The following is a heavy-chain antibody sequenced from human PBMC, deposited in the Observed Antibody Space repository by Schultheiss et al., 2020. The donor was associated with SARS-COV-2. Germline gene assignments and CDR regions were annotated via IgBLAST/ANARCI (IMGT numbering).Heavy chain of an antibody. CDR3: ARDGLLAAAGDYYYYGMDV. CDR2: MNPNSGNT. Sequence: ASVKVSCKASGYTFTGYYMHWVRQATGQGLEWMGWMNPNSGNTGYAQKFQGRVTITADESTSTAYMELSSLRSEDTAVYYCARDGLLAAAGDYYYYGMDVWGQGTTVTVSS. CDR1: GYTFTGYY. J-gene: IGHJ6*02. D-gene: IGHD6-13*01. V-gene: IGHV1-8*03.